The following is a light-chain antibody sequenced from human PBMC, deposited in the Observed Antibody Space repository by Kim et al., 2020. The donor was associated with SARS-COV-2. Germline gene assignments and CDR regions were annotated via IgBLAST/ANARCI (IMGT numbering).Light chain of an antibody. J-gene: IGLJ2*01. CDR2: SKN. CDR3: YSRSSGGNHPV. V-gene: IGLV3-19*01. CDR1: SLRTYR. Sequence: MGRNIMRTSQGCSLRTYRLTWSLNRPKLAPVLVFGSKNTRPSGIPDQFSISSSGSTASLIITGTQAKDEADYYCYSRSSGGNHPVFGGGTKLTFL.